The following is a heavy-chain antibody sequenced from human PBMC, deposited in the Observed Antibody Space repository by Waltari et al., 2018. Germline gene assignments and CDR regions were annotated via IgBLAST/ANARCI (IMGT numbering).Heavy chain of an antibody. D-gene: IGHD3-16*01. J-gene: IGHJ4*02. CDR3: AREHWGAAGR. V-gene: IGHV4-4*07. CDR2: IHSSGKT. Sequence: QVQLLESGPGLVKASETLSLMCNVSGDSMSPYYWSWIRQPAGKGLEWIGRIHSSGKTNYSPSLKSRVTISLDISNNHLSLKLTSVTAADTAMYYCAREHWGAAGRWGQGTVVTVSS. CDR1: GDSMSPYY.